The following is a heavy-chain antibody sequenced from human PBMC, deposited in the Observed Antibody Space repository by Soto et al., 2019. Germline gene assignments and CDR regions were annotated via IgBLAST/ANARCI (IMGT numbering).Heavy chain of an antibody. J-gene: IGHJ6*02. Sequence: SETLSLTCTVSGGSISSGDYFWSWIRQHPGKGLEWIGYIHYSGSTYYNPALKSRVTILLDTSKNQFSLKLNSVTAADTAVYYCARVGCSSTSCYHYHQKSYYYYGMDVWGQGTTVTVSS. D-gene: IGHD2-2*01. CDR1: GGSISSGDYF. V-gene: IGHV4-31*03. CDR3: ARVGCSSTSCYHYHQKSYYYYGMDV. CDR2: IHYSGST.